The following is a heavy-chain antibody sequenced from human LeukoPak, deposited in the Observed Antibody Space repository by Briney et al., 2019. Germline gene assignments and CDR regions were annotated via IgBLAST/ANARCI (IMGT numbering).Heavy chain of an antibody. D-gene: IGHD2-15*01. Sequence: PSETLSLTCTVSGGSISGNYWSWIRQPPGKGLEWMGYIYYSGKTYYHPSLRSRVTLSVDTSKNHFSLKLTSVTAADTAVYYCVRLRWELLAPYFDHWGQGAFVIVSS. CDR2: IYYSGKT. V-gene: IGHV4-59*13. CDR1: GGSISGNY. J-gene: IGHJ4*02. CDR3: VRLRWELLAPYFDH.